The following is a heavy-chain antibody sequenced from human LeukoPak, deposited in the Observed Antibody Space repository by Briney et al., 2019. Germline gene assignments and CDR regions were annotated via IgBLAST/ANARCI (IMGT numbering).Heavy chain of an antibody. J-gene: IGHJ4*02. CDR1: GGSISSSSYY. CDR3: ARRYSSGWFGVGNDY. V-gene: IGHV4-39*01. CDR2: IYYSGST. Sequence: SETLSLTCTVSGGSISSSSYYWGWIRQPPGKGLEWIGSIYYSGSTYYNPSLKSRVTISVDTSKNQFSLKLSSVTAADTAVYYCARRYSSGWFGVGNDYWGQGTLVTVSS. D-gene: IGHD6-19*01.